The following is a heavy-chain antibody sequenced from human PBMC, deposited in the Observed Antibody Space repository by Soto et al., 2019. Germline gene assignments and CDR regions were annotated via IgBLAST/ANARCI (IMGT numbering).Heavy chain of an antibody. V-gene: IGHV1-69*01. CDR3: ARDETGDSYYYYYGMDV. CDR2: ILPIFGTT. Sequence: QVPLVQSGAEVKKPGSSVKVSCKASGGTFNIYNINWVRQAPGHGLEWRGGILPIFGTTNYTQRLQGRLTIIADDSTSTAYMELSSLRSEDTAVYYCARDETGDSYYYYYGMDVWGQGTTVTVTS. CDR1: GGTFNIYN. D-gene: IGHD7-27*01. J-gene: IGHJ6*02.